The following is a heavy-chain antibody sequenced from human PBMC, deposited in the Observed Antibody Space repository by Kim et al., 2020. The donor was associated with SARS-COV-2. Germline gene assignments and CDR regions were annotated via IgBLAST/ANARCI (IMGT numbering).Heavy chain of an antibody. J-gene: IGHJ5*02. CDR3: ARLITIFGVVIIGWFDP. CDR2: MNPNSGNT. V-gene: IGHV1-8*03. CDR1: GYTFTRYD. D-gene: IGHD3-3*01. Sequence: ASVKVSCKASGYTFTRYDINWVRQAPGQGLEWMGWMNPNSGNTGYAQKFQGRVTITRNTSISTAYMELSSLRSEDTAMYYCARLITIFGVVIIGWFDPWGQGTLVTVSS.